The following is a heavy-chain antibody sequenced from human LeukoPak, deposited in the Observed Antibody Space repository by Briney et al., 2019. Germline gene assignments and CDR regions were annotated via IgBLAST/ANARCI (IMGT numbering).Heavy chain of an antibody. D-gene: IGHD4/OR15-4a*01. J-gene: IGHJ4*02. CDR1: GGSISSYY. CDR2: IYYSGST. V-gene: IGHV4-59*08. CDR3: VRQDYAGYFDY. Sequence: TSETLSLTCTVSGGSISSYYWSWIRQPPGKGLEWIGYIYYSGSTNYNPSLKSRVTISVDTSKNQFSLKLSSVTAADPAVYYCVRQDYAGYFDYWGQGTLVTVSS.